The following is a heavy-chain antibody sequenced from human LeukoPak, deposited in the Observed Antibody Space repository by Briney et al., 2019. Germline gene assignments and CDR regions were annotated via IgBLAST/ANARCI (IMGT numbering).Heavy chain of an antibody. CDR3: AREVDYGDLMGWFDP. Sequence: ASVTVSSKASGYTFTDYYMHWVRQAPGQGLEGMGWINPNSGGTNYAQKFQGRVTMTRETSISTAYMELSRLRSDDTAVYYCAREVDYGDLMGWFDPWGQGTLVTVSS. CDR2: INPNSGGT. CDR1: GYTFTDYY. D-gene: IGHD4-17*01. V-gene: IGHV1-2*02. J-gene: IGHJ5*02.